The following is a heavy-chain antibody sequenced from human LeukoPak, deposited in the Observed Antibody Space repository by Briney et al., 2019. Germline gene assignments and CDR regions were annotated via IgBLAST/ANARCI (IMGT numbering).Heavy chain of an antibody. CDR2: ISSSSSTI. CDR1: GFTLSSYS. J-gene: IGHJ3*02. D-gene: IGHD4-17*01. Sequence: GGALRLSCAASGFTLSSYSMNWVRQAPRKGLEWVSYISSSSSTIYYADSVKGRYTISRDNAKNSLYLQMNSLSAEDTAVYYCARDYGDHDAFDIWGQGTMVTVSS. V-gene: IGHV3-48*01. CDR3: ARDYGDHDAFDI.